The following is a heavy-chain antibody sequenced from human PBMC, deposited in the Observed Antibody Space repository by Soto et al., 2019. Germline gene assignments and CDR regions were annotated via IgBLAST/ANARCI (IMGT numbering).Heavy chain of an antibody. CDR2: ISYGGTT. J-gene: IGHJ5*02. D-gene: IGHD3-10*01. CDR1: GFTFSTYA. Sequence: GGSLRLSCAASGFTFSTYAMSWVRQAPGKGLEWVSTISYGGTTYYADSVKGRFTISRDNSKNTLYLQMNSLRADDTAVYYCARTYFYGWGSYPRFVPWGQGTLVTVSS. V-gene: IGHV3-23*01. CDR3: ARTYFYGWGSYPRFVP.